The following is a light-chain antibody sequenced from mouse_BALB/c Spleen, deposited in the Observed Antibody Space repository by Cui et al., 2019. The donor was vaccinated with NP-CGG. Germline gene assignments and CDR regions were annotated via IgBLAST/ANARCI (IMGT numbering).Light chain of an antibody. CDR1: TGAVTTSNY. Sequence: QAVVTQESAITTSPGETVTLTCRSSTGAVTTSNYANWVQEKPDHLFTGLIGGTNNRAPGVPARSSGSLIGDKAALTITGAQTEDEAIYFCALWYSNHWVFGGGTKLTVL. V-gene: IGLV1*01. CDR2: GTN. J-gene: IGLJ1*01. CDR3: ALWYSNHWV.